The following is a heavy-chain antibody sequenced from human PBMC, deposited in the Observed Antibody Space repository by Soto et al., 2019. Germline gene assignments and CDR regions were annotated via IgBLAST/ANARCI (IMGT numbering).Heavy chain of an antibody. Sequence: GSLRLSCAASGFTFSSYWMHWVRQAPGKGLVWVSRINSDGSTTTYVDSVKGRFTISRDNSKNTLYLQMNSLRAEDTAVYYCAKDFVYSCSCYWCTFPLHYGLDVWGQGTTVTVSS. CDR3: AKDFVYSCSCYWCTFPLHYGLDV. J-gene: IGHJ6*02. V-gene: IGHV3-74*01. CDR2: INSDGSTT. D-gene: IGHD2-15*01. CDR1: GFTFSSYW.